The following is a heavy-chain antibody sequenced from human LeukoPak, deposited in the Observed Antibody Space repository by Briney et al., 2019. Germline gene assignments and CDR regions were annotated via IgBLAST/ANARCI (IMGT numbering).Heavy chain of an antibody. V-gene: IGHV3-9*02. CDR3: SKGSGRFWTYFDH. CDR2: ISWNGGSI. Sequence: PGRALRLSCAASGFTSDDFAMHWVRQAPGKGLEWVAGISWNGGSIDYANSVRGRFIISRDNAENSLYLQMNSLRAEDTALYYCSKGSGRFWTYFDHWGQGALVTVSS. CDR1: GFTSDDFA. J-gene: IGHJ4*02. D-gene: IGHD1-26*01.